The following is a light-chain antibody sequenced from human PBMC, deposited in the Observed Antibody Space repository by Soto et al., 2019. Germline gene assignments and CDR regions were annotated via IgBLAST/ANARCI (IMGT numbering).Light chain of an antibody. V-gene: IGKV3-11*01. CDR1: QSVSSH. Sequence: EIVLTQSPGTLSLSPGERATLSCRASQSVSSHLAWYQQKPGQAPRRLIYDASNRATGIPARFSGSGSGTDFTLTISSLEPEDFAVYHCVQRTTWPWTCGQGSKVEIK. CDR3: VQRTTWPWT. J-gene: IGKJ1*01. CDR2: DAS.